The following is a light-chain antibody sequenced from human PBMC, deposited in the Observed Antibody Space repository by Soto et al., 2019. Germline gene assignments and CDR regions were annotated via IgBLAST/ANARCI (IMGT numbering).Light chain of an antibody. CDR2: GAS. CDR1: QGIRNN. J-gene: IGKJ5*01. CDR3: QQYNSYPIT. Sequence: DIQMTQSPSSLSASFGDIATITFRASQGIRNNLAWFQQKPGKAPKCLISGASSLQSGVPSKFSASGSGTDFTLTISSLQPDDFATYYCQQYNSYPITFGQGTRLEIK. V-gene: IGKV1-16*02.